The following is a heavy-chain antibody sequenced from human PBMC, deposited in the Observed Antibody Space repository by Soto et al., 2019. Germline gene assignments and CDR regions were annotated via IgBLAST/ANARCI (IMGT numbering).Heavy chain of an antibody. CDR2: ISYDGSNK. J-gene: IGHJ4*02. Sequence: GGSLRLSCAASGFTFSSYGMHWVRQAPGKGLEWVAVISYDGSNKYYADSVKGQFTISRDNSKNTLYLQMNSLRAEDTAVYYCAKLPLVRLEFDYWGQGTLVTVSS. D-gene: IGHD6-6*01. CDR3: AKLPLVRLEFDY. CDR1: GFTFSSYG. V-gene: IGHV3-30*18.